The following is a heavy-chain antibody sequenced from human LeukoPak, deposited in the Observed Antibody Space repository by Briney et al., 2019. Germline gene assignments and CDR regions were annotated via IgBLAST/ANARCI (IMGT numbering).Heavy chain of an antibody. D-gene: IGHD6-6*01. CDR3: ASQEAGRSDYSSSSWGVIDY. CDR2: IYYSGST. CDR1: GGSISSYY. Sequence: SETLSLTCTVHGGSISSYYWSWVRQPPGKGLEWIGYIYYSGSTNYNPSLKSRVTISVDTSKNQFSLKLSSVTAADTAVYYCASQEAGRSDYSSSSWGVIDYWGQGTLVTVSS. J-gene: IGHJ4*02. V-gene: IGHV4-59*08.